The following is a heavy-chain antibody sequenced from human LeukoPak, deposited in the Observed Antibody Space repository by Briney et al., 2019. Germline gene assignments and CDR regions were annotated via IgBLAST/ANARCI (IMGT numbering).Heavy chain of an antibody. CDR2: ISYDGSNK. CDR1: GFTFSSYA. D-gene: IGHD3-3*02. CDR3: AVLGY. Sequence: GGSLRLSCAASGFTFSSYAMHWVRQAPGKGLEWVAVISYDGSNKYYADSVKGRFTISRDNSKNTLYLQMNNLRAEDTAVYYCAVLGYWGQGTLVTVSS. J-gene: IGHJ4*02. V-gene: IGHV3-30-3*01.